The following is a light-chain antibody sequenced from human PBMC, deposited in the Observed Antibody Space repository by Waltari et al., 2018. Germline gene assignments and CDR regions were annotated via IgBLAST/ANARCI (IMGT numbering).Light chain of an antibody. V-gene: IGLV2-23*01. CDR2: AAT. Sequence: QSALTQPASVPGSPGQSITISCTGTSSDVGSYNLVSWYQHRPGKSHKLMFYAATKRPPGVSNRYSGSKSGTTASLTCSGRQAEDGADYYCCSDAGDRVFGTWTKVTVL. J-gene: IGLJ1*01. CDR1: SSDVGSYNL. CDR3: CSDAGDRV.